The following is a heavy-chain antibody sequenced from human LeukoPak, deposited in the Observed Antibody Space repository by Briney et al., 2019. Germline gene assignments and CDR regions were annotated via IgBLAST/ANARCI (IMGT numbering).Heavy chain of an antibody. J-gene: IGHJ4*02. Sequence: GGSLRPSCAASGFTFSSYWMSWVRQAPGKGLEWVANIKKDGSEKYYVDSVKGRFTISRDNAKTSLYLQLNSLRAEDTAVYYCARDLSGVTGYTYGRGIDYWGQGTLVTVSS. CDR3: ARDLSGVTGYTYGRGIDY. V-gene: IGHV3-7*01. D-gene: IGHD5-18*01. CDR2: IKKDGSEK. CDR1: GFTFSSYW.